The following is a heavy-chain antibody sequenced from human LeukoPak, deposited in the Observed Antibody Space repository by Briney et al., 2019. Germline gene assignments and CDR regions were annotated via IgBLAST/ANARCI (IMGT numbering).Heavy chain of an antibody. J-gene: IGHJ3*01. V-gene: IGHV4-39*07. CDR1: GVSISSSNSY. D-gene: IGHD2-15*01. CDR2: IYTSGST. Sequence: SETLSLTCTVSGVSISSSNSYWGWIRQPPGKGLEWIGSIYTSGSTNYNPSLKSRVTMSVDTSKIHFSLKLSSVTAADTAAYYCARHRGGFDLWGQGTMVTVSS. CDR3: ARHRGGFDL.